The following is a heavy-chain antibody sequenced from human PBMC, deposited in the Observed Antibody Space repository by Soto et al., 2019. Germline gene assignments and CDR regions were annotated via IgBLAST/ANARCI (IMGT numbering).Heavy chain of an antibody. D-gene: IGHD2-2*01. J-gene: IGHJ6*02. CDR2: IYYSGST. V-gene: IGHV4-59*01. CDR3: ARDRCSSTSCYGLDV. CDR1: GGSISSYY. Sequence: QVQLQESGPGLVKPSETLSLTCTVSGGSISSYYWTWIRQPPGKGLEWIGYIYYSGSTNYNPSLTSRVTISGDTSKNQFSLRLSSVTAADTAVYYCARDRCSSTSCYGLDVWGQGTTVTVSS.